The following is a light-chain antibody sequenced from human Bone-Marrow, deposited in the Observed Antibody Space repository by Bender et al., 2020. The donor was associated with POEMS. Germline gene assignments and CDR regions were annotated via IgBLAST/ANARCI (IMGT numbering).Light chain of an antibody. J-gene: IGLJ2*01. CDR1: IDDVGFYNY. Sequence: QSALAQPPSASGSPGQSVTISCTGTIDDVGFYNYVSWYQQHPGKAPKLIIFDVSNRPSGVPDRFSGSKSGNTASLTVSGLRPEDEGDYYCSSYAGKHNLVFGGGTKLTVL. CDR3: SSYAGKHNLV. V-gene: IGLV2-8*01. CDR2: DVS.